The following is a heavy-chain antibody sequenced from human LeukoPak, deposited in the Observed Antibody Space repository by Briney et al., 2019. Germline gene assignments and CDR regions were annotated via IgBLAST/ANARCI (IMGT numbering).Heavy chain of an antibody. CDR3: ARGYTMVRGVIPNAFDI. J-gene: IGHJ3*02. D-gene: IGHD3-10*01. V-gene: IGHV4-59*01. Sequence: SETLSLTCTVSGGSISSYYWSWIRQPPGKGLEWIGYIYYSGSTNYNPSLKSRVTISVDTSKNQFSLKLSSVTAADTAVYYCARGYTMVRGVIPNAFDIWGQGTMVTVSS. CDR1: GGSISSYY. CDR2: IYYSGST.